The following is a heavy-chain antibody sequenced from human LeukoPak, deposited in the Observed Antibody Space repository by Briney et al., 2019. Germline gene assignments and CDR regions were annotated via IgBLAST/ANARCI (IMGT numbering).Heavy chain of an antibody. CDR3: ARESAAGVGIVQH. J-gene: IGHJ1*01. Sequence: ASVKVSCKASGGTFSSYAISLVRQAPGQGLEWMGGIIPIFGTANYAQKFQGRVTITTDESTSTAYMELSSLRSEDTAVYYCARESAAGVGIVQHWGQGTLVTVSS. V-gene: IGHV1-69*05. D-gene: IGHD6-25*01. CDR2: IIPIFGTA. CDR1: GGTFSSYA.